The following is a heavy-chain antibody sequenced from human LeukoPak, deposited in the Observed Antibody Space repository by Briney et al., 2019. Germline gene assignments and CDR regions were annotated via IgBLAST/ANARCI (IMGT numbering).Heavy chain of an antibody. CDR3: AKGYCSSTSCSGDY. V-gene: IGHV3-9*03. CDR1: GFTFDDYA. J-gene: IGHJ4*02. D-gene: IGHD2-2*01. Sequence: GGSLRLSCAASGFTFDDYAMHWVRQAPGKGLEWVSGISWNSGSIAYADSVKGRFTISRDNAKNSLYLQMNSLRAEDMALCYCAKGYCSSTSCSGDYWGQGTLVTVSS. CDR2: ISWNSGSI.